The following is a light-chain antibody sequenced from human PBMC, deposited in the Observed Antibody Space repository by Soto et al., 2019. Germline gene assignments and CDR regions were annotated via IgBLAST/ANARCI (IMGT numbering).Light chain of an antibody. J-gene: IGKJ3*01. Sequence: ELVMTQSPVTLSVSPGERAALSCRASQSVGRNLAWYQQKPGQAPKLLIYDASNRATGIPARFSGSGSGTEFTLIISSLQSEDFAVYYCQQFKSWPPVFGHGTTVDIK. CDR1: QSVGRN. CDR3: QQFKSWPPV. V-gene: IGKV3-15*01. CDR2: DAS.